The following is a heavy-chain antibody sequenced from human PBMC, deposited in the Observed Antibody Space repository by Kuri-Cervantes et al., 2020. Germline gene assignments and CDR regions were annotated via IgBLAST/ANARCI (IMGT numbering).Heavy chain of an antibody. D-gene: IGHD3-10*01. CDR3: ARRYYGSDAFDI. CDR2: IYYSGST. V-gene: IGHV4-39*01. CDR1: GGSISSSSYY. Sequence: GSLRLSCTVSGGSISSSSYYWGWIRQPPGKGLEWIGSIYYSGSTYYNPSLKSRVTISVDTSKNQFSLKLSPVTAADTAVYYCARRYYGSDAFDIWGQGTMVTVSS. J-gene: IGHJ3*02.